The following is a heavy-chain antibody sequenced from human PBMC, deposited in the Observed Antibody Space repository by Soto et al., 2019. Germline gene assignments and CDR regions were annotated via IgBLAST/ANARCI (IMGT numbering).Heavy chain of an antibody. CDR3: AREADGAGNYFDY. J-gene: IGHJ4*02. D-gene: IGHD1-1*01. V-gene: IGHV3-30-3*01. CDR2: ISYDGSNK. CDR1: GFTFSSYA. Sequence: GGSLRLSCAASGFTFSSYAMHWVRQAPGKGLEWVAVISYDGSNKYYADSVKGRFTISRDNSKNTLYLQMNSLRAEDTAVYYCAREADGAGNYFDYWGQGTLVTVSS.